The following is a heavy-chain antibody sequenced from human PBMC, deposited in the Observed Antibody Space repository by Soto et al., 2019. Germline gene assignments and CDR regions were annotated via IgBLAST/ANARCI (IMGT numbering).Heavy chain of an antibody. CDR1: GFTLSSYA. Sequence: GGSLRFSCAASGFTLSSYAMHWVRQAPGKGLEWVAVISCDGSNKYYADSVKGRFTISRDNSKNTLYLQMNSLRAEDTAVYYCASSPQVILAVLAAPGYGMDVWGQGTTVTVSS. CDR2: ISCDGSNK. J-gene: IGHJ6*02. V-gene: IGHV3-30-3*01. CDR3: ASSPQVILAVLAAPGYGMDV. D-gene: IGHD2-15*01.